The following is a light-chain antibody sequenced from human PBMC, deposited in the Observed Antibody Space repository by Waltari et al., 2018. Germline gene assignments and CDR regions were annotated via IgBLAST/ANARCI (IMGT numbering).Light chain of an antibody. Sequence: DVVMTQSPLSLPVTLGQPASISCRSSQSLVSFDGNTYFIWFQQRPGQSPRRLIYQVSNRDSGVPDRFSGSGSGTDFTLKISTVEAEDVAIYYCMQGTHWPPTFGQGTKVEVK. CDR1: QSLVSFDGNTY. CDR3: MQGTHWPPT. V-gene: IGKV2-30*01. J-gene: IGKJ1*01. CDR2: QVS.